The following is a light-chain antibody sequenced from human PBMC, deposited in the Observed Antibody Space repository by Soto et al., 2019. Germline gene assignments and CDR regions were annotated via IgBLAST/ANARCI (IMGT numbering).Light chain of an antibody. CDR3: QQHNNWPPWT. V-gene: IGKV3-15*01. J-gene: IGKJ1*01. CDR1: QSVSSN. CDR2: GAS. Sequence: EIVMTQSPATLSVSPGERATLSCRASQSVSSNLAWYQQKPGQAPRLLMYGASTRATGIPDRFSGSGSGTELTLTISSLQSEDVAVYYCQQHNNWPPWTFGQGTKVEIK.